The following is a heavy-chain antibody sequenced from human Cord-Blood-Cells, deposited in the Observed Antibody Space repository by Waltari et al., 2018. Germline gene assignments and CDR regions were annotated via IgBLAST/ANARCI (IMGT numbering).Heavy chain of an antibody. CDR1: GFTFSSYG. D-gene: IGHD2-15*01. CDR2: IWYDGSNK. Sequence: QVQLVESGGGVVQPGRSLRLSCAASGFTFSSYGMHWVRHAPGKGLEWVAVIWYDGSNKYYADALKGRFTITRDNSEDTMYLKMNSLRAEDTAVDYCAREGRIGVAATPAYFDYWGQGTLVTVSS. V-gene: IGHV3-33*01. CDR3: AREGRIGVAATPAYFDY. J-gene: IGHJ4*02.